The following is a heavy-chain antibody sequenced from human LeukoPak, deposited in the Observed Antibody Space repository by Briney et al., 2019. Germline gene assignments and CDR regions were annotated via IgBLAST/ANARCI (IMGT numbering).Heavy chain of an antibody. J-gene: IGHJ5*02. V-gene: IGHV3-23*01. D-gene: IGHD6-25*01. CDR2: ISGSGGST. Sequence: GGSLRLSCAASGFTFSGYAMSWVRQAPGKGLEWVSAISGSGGSTYYADSVKGRFTISRDNSKNTLYLQMNSLRAEDTAVYYCAKQRLRRTSVPWFDPWGQGTLVTVSS. CDR3: AKQRLRRTSVPWFDP. CDR1: GFTFSGYA.